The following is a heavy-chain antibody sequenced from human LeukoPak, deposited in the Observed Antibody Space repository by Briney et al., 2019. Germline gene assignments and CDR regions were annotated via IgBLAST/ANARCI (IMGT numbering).Heavy chain of an antibody. Sequence: PGGSLRLSRAASGFTFSNYWMSWVRQAPGKGLEWVANIRQDGTEKYYVDSVKGRFTISRDNAKNSLYLQMNSLRAEDTAVYYCTRSNYYFYYMDVWGKGTTVTISS. J-gene: IGHJ6*03. CDR3: TRSNYYFYYMDV. CDR1: GFTFSNYW. V-gene: IGHV3-7*01. CDR2: IRQDGTEK.